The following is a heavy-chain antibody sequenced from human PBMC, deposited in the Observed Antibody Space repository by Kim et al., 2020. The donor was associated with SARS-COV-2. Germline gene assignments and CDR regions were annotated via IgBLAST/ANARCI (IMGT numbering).Heavy chain of an antibody. J-gene: IGHJ4*02. CDR1: GFTFSNYA. CDR2: VSGGGSST. V-gene: IGHV3-23*01. D-gene: IGHD2-15*01. CDR3: AKRFCGGGGCSYFDY. Sequence: GGSPRLSCAASGFTFSNYAMSWVRQAPGKGLEWVSAVSGGGSSTFYADSVKGRFTISRDNSKNTLYLQMNSLRAEDTAVYYCAKRFCGGGGCSYFDYWGQGTLVTVSS.